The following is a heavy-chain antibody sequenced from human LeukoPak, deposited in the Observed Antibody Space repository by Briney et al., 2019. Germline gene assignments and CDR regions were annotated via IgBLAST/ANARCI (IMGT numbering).Heavy chain of an antibody. CDR1: GYTLTALS. V-gene: IGHV1-24*01. J-gene: IGHJ4*02. D-gene: IGHD2/OR15-2a*01. CDR3: ATANNIAGYPFDY. CDR2: FDPEDGET. Sequence: GAPLKVSCKVSGYTLTALSMQWVRQAPGKEREWRGGFDPEDGETIYAQKCQGRVTMTEDTSTDTAYMELSSLRSEDTAVYYCATANNIAGYPFDYWGQGTLVTVSS.